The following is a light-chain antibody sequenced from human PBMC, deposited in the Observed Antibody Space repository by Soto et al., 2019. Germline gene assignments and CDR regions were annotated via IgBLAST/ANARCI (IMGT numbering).Light chain of an antibody. CDR1: SSDVGGYNY. J-gene: IGLJ1*01. CDR2: EAS. Sequence: QSALTQPASVSGSPGQSITISCTGTSSDVGGYNYVSWYQQHPGKAPKLMIYEASNRPPGVSTRFSGSTSGNTASLTISGLQAEDESDYYCSSYTSSSIDHVFGTGTKVTVL. CDR3: SSYTSSSIDHV. V-gene: IGLV2-14*01.